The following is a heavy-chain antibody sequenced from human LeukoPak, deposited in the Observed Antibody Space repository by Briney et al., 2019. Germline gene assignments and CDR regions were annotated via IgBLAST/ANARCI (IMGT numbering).Heavy chain of an antibody. CDR3: AQDLAWGAFDH. J-gene: IGHJ4*02. CDR1: GFTFSSYG. V-gene: IGHV3-23*01. D-gene: IGHD7-27*01. CDR2: ISPSGGGT. Sequence: GGTLRLSCAASGFTFSSYGMNWVRQAPGKGLEWVSGISPSGGGTYYADSVKGRFTISRDDSKNTLSLQMNSLRVEDTAVYYCAQDLAWGAFDHWGQGTLVTVSS.